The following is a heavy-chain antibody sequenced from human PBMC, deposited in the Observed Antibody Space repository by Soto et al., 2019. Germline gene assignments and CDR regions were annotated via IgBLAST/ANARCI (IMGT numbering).Heavy chain of an antibody. CDR1: GYTFTSYY. V-gene: IGHV1-46*01. CDR3: AREILRFLDCFSRHGIDF. D-gene: IGHD3-3*01. CDR2: INPSGGST. Sequence: ASVKVSCKASGYTFTSYYMHWVRQAPGQGLEWMGIINPSGGSTSYAQKFQGRVTMTRDTSTSTVYMELSSLRSEDTAVYYCAREILRFLDCFSRHGIDFSGQRTTVTVSS. J-gene: IGHJ6*02.